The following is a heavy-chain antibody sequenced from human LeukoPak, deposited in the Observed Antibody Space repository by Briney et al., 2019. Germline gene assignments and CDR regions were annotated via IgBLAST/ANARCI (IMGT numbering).Heavy chain of an antibody. J-gene: IGHJ4*02. CDR2: INRDGSST. CDR1: GFTFSSYW. Sequence: GGSLRLSCAAYGFTFSSYWMHWVRQAPGKGLVWVSRINRDGSSTSYADSVKGRFTISRDNAKNTLYLQMNSLRAEDTAVYYCARVGDYGIDYWGQGTLVTVSS. CDR3: ARVGDYGIDY. D-gene: IGHD4-17*01. V-gene: IGHV3-74*01.